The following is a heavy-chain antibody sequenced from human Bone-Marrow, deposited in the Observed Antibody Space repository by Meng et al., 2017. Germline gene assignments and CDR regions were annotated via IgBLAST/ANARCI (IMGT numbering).Heavy chain of an antibody. CDR2: IYYSGST. CDR3: ARADLGSGTDY. D-gene: IGHD2-15*01. V-gene: IGHV4-59*01. Sequence: ESLKISCAASGFTFSSYWMSWVRQPPGKGLEWIGYIYYSGSTNYNPSLKSRVTISVDTSKNQFSLKLSSVTAADTAVYYCARADLGSGTDYWGQGTLVTVSS. CDR1: GFTFSSYW. J-gene: IGHJ4*02.